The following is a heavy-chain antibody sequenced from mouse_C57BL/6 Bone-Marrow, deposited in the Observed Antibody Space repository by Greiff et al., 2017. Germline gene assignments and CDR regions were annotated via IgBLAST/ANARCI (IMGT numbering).Heavy chain of an antibody. J-gene: IGHJ1*03. CDR3: AREGDYGDV. D-gene: IGHD2-4*01. V-gene: IGHV1-54*01. Sequence: VQLQQSGAELVRPGTSVTVSCKASGYAFTNYLIEWVKQRPGQGLEWIGVINPGSGGTNYNEKFKGKATLTADKSSSTAYMQLSSLTSEDSAVYFCAREGDYGDVWGTGTTVTVSS. CDR1: GYAFTNYL. CDR2: INPGSGGT.